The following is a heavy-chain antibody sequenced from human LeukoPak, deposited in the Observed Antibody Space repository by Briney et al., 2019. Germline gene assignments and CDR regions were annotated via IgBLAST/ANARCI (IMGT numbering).Heavy chain of an antibody. CDR2: INSDGSST. CDR1: GFTFSSYW. CDR3: AKGGRQGDSSSYYLYFDY. Sequence: PGGSLRLSCAASGFTFSSYWMHWVRQAPGKGLVWVSRINSDGSSTSYADSVKGRFTISRDNAKNTLYLQMNSLRAEDRAVYYCAKGGRQGDSSSYYLYFDYWGQGTLVTVSS. J-gene: IGHJ4*02. V-gene: IGHV3-74*01. D-gene: IGHD6-13*01.